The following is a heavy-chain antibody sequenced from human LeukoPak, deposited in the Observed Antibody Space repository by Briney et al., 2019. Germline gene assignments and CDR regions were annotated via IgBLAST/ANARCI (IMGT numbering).Heavy chain of an antibody. V-gene: IGHV3-15*01. CDR1: GFPFANAW. D-gene: IGHD6-6*01. Sequence: GGSLRLSCAASGFPFANAWMSWVRQAPGKGLEWVGRIKSKSDGETTNYAAPVKGRFSVFRVDSRATVYLEMNSLKTEDSAVYHCTTDRGIGPRPVFDSWGQGTLVTVSS. J-gene: IGHJ4*02. CDR2: IKSKSDGETT. CDR3: TTDRGIGPRPVFDS.